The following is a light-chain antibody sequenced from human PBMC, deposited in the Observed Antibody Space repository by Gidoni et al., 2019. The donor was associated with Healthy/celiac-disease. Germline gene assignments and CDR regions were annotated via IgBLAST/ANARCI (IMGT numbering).Light chain of an antibody. V-gene: IGLV3-1*01. Sequence: SYELTQPPSEAVSPGQTASITCSGDKLGDKYACWYQQKPGQSPVLVIYQDSKRPSGIPERFSGSNSGNTATLTISGTQAMDEADYYCQAWDSSTGVVFGGGTKLTVL. J-gene: IGLJ2*01. CDR1: KLGDKY. CDR3: QAWDSSTGVV. CDR2: QDS.